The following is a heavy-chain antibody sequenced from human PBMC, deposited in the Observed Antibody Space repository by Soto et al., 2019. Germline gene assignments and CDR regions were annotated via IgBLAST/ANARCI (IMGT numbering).Heavy chain of an antibody. CDR2: IYHSGST. V-gene: IGHV4-30-2*01. CDR1: GGSISSGGYS. Sequence: QLQLQESGSGLVKPSQTLSLTCAVSGGSISSGGYSWSWIRQPPGKGLEWIGYIYHSGSTYYNPSLKSRVTLSVDRSKNQFSLKLSSVTAADTAVYYCARATPLAYCGGDCYSGGMDVWGQGTTVTVSS. D-gene: IGHD2-21*02. J-gene: IGHJ6*02. CDR3: ARATPLAYCGGDCYSGGMDV.